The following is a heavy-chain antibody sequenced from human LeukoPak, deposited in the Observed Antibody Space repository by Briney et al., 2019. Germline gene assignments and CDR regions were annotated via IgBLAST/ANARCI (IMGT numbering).Heavy chain of an antibody. J-gene: IGHJ6*03. CDR1: GGSISSYY. CDR3: ARGVATVVTYYYYYMDV. CDR2: IYTSGIT. Sequence: SETLSLTCTVSGGSISSYYWSWIRQPAGKGLEWIGRIYTSGITNSNPSLKSRVTLSVDTSKNQFSLKLSSVTAADTAVYYCARGVATVVTYYYYYMDVWGKGTTVTASS. D-gene: IGHD4-23*01. V-gene: IGHV4-4*07.